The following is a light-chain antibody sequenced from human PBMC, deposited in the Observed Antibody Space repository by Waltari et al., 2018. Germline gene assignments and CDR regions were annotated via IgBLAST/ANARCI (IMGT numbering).Light chain of an antibody. CDR3: QQANSFPRN. V-gene: IGKV1-12*01. CDR1: QGIGSW. J-gene: IGKJ5*01. CDR2: GTS. Sequence: DIQMTQSPSSESASVGDRVTITCRASQGIGSWLVWYQQKPGEAPKLLIYGTSTLKSGVPSRFSGSGSGTDFTLTISSLQPEDCATYYCQQANSFPRNFGQGTRVDIK.